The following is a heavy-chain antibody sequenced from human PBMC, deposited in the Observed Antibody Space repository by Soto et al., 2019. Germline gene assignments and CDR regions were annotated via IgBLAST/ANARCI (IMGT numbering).Heavy chain of an antibody. J-gene: IGHJ5*02. CDR1: GYTFTRYD. CDR2: MNPISGNT. Sequence: QVQLVQSGAEVKKPGASVKVSCKAYGYTFTRYDINWVRQATGQGLEWLGWMNPISGNTGYAQKFQGRVTLTRNTSISTAYMELSSLRSDDTAVYYCARGLTPDWFDPWGQGTLVTVSS. CDR3: ARGLTPDWFDP. V-gene: IGHV1-8*01. D-gene: IGHD3-9*01.